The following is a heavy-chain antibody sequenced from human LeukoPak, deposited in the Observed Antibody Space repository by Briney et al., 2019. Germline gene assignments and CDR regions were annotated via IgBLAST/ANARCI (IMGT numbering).Heavy chain of an antibody. D-gene: IGHD6-19*01. CDR2: IYPGDSDT. J-gene: IGHJ4*02. CDR3: ARVFDSSGFYFDY. Sequence: GESLKISCKGSGYSFTSYWIGWVRQMPGKGLEWMGIIYPGDSDTRYSPSFQGQVTISADKSISTAYLQWSSLKAPDTAMYYCARVFDSSGFYFDYWGQGTLGTVSS. CDR1: GYSFTSYW. V-gene: IGHV5-51*01.